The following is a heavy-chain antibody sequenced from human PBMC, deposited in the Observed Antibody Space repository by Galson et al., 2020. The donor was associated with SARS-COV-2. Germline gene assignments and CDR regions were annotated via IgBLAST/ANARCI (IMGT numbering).Heavy chain of an antibody. CDR2: ISYDGPNDEPSE. Sequence: GGSLRLPCAASGFTFNFYSLHWVRQTPGKGLEWLAAISYDGPNDEPSEYYADSVKSRIPISRHNAKNSLYLQMNSLRAEDTAVYYCARVGGVVSPPQLVYYDFWSGSVGGQPFDPWGQGTLVTVSS. CDR1: GFTFNFYS. D-gene: IGHD3-3*01. V-gene: IGHV3-30*07. J-gene: IGHJ5*02. CDR3: ARVGGVVSPPQLVYYDFWSGSVGGQPFDP.